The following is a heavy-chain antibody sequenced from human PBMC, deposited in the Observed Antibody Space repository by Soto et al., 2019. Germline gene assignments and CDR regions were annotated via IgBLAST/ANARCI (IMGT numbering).Heavy chain of an antibody. CDR3: ARGRITIFGVVRGNNWFDP. D-gene: IGHD3-3*01. CDR1: GYTFTSYD. V-gene: IGHV1-8*01. J-gene: IGHJ5*02. Sequence: QVQLVQSGAEVKKPGASVKVSCKASGYTFTSYDINWVRQATGQGLERMGWMNPNSGNTGYAQKFQGRVTMTRNTSITTAYMELSSLRSEDTAVYYCARGRITIFGVVRGNNWFDPWGQGTLVTVSS. CDR2: MNPNSGNT.